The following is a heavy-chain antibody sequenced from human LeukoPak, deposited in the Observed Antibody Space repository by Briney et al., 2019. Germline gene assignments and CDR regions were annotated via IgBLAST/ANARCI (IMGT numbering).Heavy chain of an antibody. D-gene: IGHD3-22*01. V-gene: IGHV3-53*01. CDR2: IYSGGST. Sequence: GGSLRLSCAASGFTVSSNYMSWVRQAPGKGLEWVSVIYSGGSTYYADSVKGRFTISRDNAKNSLYLQMNSLRAEDTAVYYCATYSSLNRREFQFWGQGTLLTVSS. J-gene: IGHJ1*01. CDR1: GFTVSSNY. CDR3: ATYSSLNRREFQF.